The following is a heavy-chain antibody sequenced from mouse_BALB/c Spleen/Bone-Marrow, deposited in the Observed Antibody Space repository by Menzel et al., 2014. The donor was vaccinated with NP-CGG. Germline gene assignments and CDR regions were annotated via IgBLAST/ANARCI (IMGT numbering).Heavy chain of an antibody. D-gene: IGHD2-14*01. J-gene: IGHJ2*01. V-gene: IGHV5-9*03. Sequence: EVQLVESGGGLVTPGGSLRLSCAAYGFTFDSYNMSWVRQTPEKRLEWVATISSGGGNTYYPDSVKGRFTISRDNAKNNLYLQMSSLRSEDTALYYCVRREYDDYFDYWGQGTTLTVSS. CDR1: GFTFDSYN. CDR3: VRREYDDYFDY. CDR2: ISSGGGNT.